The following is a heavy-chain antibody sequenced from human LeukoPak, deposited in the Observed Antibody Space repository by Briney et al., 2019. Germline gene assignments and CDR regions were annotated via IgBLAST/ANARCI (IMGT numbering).Heavy chain of an antibody. CDR2: LSGSGGST. Sequence: GGSLRLSCAASGFTFRSYAMTWVRQAPGKGLEWVSGLSGSGGSTYYADSVKGRFTISRDNAKNSLYLQMNSLRAEDTAIYYCTRVGYIDEGIDYWGQGTLVTVSS. J-gene: IGHJ4*02. V-gene: IGHV3-23*01. CDR3: TRVGYIDEGIDY. CDR1: GFTFRSYA. D-gene: IGHD5-24*01.